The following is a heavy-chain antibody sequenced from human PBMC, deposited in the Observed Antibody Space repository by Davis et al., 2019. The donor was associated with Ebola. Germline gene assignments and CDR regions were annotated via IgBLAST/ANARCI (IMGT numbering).Heavy chain of an antibody. V-gene: IGHV4-59*08. CDR2: IYYSGST. Sequence: MPSETLSLTCTVSGGSISSYYWSWIRQPPGKGLEWIGYIYYSGSTNYSPSLKSRVTISVDTSKNQFSLKLSSVTAADTAVYYCTRVYYEILTSYTPFDYWGQGTLVTVSS. CDR1: GGSISSYY. J-gene: IGHJ4*02. CDR3: TRVYYEILTSYTPFDY. D-gene: IGHD3-9*01.